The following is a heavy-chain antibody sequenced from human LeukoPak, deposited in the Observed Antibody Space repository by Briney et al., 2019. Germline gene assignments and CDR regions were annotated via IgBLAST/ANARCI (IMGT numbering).Heavy chain of an antibody. CDR1: GGSISSSSYY. Sequence: SETLSLTCTVSGGSISSSSYYWGWIRQPPGKGLEWIGSIYYSGSTYYNPSLKSRVTISVDTSKNQFSLKLSSVTAADTAVYYCACIASPPGPTGIYRFDPCGQGTLVTVSS. V-gene: IGHV4-39*01. J-gene: IGHJ5*02. CDR2: IYYSGST. CDR3: ACIASPPGPTGIYRFDP. D-gene: IGHD1-1*01.